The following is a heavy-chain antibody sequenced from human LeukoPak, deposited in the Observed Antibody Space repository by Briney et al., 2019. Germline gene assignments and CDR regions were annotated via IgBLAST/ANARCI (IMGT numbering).Heavy chain of an antibody. Sequence: SETLSLTCAVYGGSLSGYYWSWIRQPPGKGLEWIGEINHSGSTNYNPSLKSRVTISVDTSKNQFSLKLSSVTAADTAVYYCARVRNDILTGYFCLFDPWGQGTLVTVSS. J-gene: IGHJ5*02. CDR1: GGSLSGYY. V-gene: IGHV4-34*01. CDR2: INHSGST. CDR3: ARVRNDILTGYFCLFDP. D-gene: IGHD3-9*01.